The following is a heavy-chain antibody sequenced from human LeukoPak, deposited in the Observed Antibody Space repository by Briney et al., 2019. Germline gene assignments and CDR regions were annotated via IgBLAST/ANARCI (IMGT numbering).Heavy chain of an antibody. CDR3: AREATWGQWYFDH. D-gene: IGHD6-19*01. J-gene: IGHJ4*02. CDR1: GFSFSNHG. Sequence: AGTSLRLSCVASGFSFSNHGMHWVRQAPGKGLEWVPVIARDGGAKFYADSVKGRFTLSRDNSKNMFFLQMNFLTVEDTAIYYCAREATWGQWYFDHWGQGTPVTVSS. CDR2: IARDGGAK. V-gene: IGHV3-30*03.